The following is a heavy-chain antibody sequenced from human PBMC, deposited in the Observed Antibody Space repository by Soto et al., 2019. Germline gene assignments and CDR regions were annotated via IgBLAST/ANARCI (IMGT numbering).Heavy chain of an antibody. D-gene: IGHD2-15*01. CDR1: GYTFTSYG. J-gene: IGHJ6*02. CDR2: ISAYNGNT. V-gene: IGHV1-18*01. Sequence: ASVKVSCKASGYTFTSYGISWVRQAPGQGLEWMGWISAYNGNTNYAQKLQGRVTMTTDTSTSTAYMELRSLRSDDTAVYYCARDLPDIVAVVAATPHYYYYGMDVWGQGTTVTVSS. CDR3: ARDLPDIVAVVAATPHYYYYGMDV.